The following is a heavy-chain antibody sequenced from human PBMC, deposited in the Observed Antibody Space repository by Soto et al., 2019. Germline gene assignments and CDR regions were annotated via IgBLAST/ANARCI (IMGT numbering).Heavy chain of an antibody. CDR1: GGSISSGGYY. CDR3: ARGSPTNGDGALDY. Sequence: QVQLQESGPGLVKPSQTLSLTCTVSGGSISSGGYYWSWIRQHPGKGLEWIGYIYYSGSTYYNPSLKSRVTISVDTSKNQYSLKLSSVTIAETAVYYTARGSPTNGDGALDYWGQGTLVTVSS. D-gene: IGHD4-17*01. CDR2: IYYSGST. V-gene: IGHV4-31*03. J-gene: IGHJ4*02.